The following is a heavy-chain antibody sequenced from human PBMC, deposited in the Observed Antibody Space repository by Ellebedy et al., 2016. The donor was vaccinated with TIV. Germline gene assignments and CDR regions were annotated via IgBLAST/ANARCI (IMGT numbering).Heavy chain of an antibody. CDR3: ARAGHSAGIAVAGKFGY. V-gene: IGHV1-2*02. D-gene: IGHD6-19*01. CDR2: INPNSGGT. CDR1: GYTFTGYY. J-gene: IGHJ4*02. Sequence: ASVKVSCKASGYTFTGYYMHWVRQAPGQGLEWMGWINPNSGGTKYAQKFQGRVTMTRDTSISTAYMELSRLRSDDTAVYYCARAGHSAGIAVAGKFGYWGQGTLVTVSS.